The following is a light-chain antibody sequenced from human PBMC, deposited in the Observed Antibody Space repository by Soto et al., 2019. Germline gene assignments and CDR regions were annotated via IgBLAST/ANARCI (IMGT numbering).Light chain of an antibody. V-gene: IGKV3-20*01. Sequence: EIVLTQSPGPLSLSPGQRATLSCRASQSVSSSYLAWYQQKPGQAPRLLLYGASSSATGIQVRLSGSGSGTDCTLTISGLEPEDFAVYYCQQYRTSPPTVGQGTKVEIK. J-gene: IGKJ2*01. CDR1: QSVSSSY. CDR2: GAS. CDR3: QQYRTSPPT.